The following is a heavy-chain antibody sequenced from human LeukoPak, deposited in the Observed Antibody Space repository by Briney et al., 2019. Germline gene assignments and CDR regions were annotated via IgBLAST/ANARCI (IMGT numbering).Heavy chain of an antibody. V-gene: IGHV4-39*07. D-gene: IGHD5-18*01. Sequence: PSETLSLTCTVPGGSISSSSYYWGWIRQPPGKGLEWIGSIYNSGSTYYNPPLKSRVTISVDTSKNQFSLKLSSVTAADTAVYYCARVAGGYSYGYPDYWGQGTLVTVSS. CDR3: ARVAGGYSYGYPDY. J-gene: IGHJ4*02. CDR2: IYNSGST. CDR1: GGSISSSSYY.